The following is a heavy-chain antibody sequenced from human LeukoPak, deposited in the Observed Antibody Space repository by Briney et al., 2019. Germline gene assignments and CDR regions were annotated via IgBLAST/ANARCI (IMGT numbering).Heavy chain of an antibody. J-gene: IGHJ4*02. V-gene: IGHV3-23*01. CDR2: ISGSGGST. D-gene: IGHD5-18*01. Sequence: GGTLRLSCAASGFTFSSYGMSWVRQAPGKGLEWVSAISGSGGSTYYADSVKGRFTISRDNSKNTLYLQMNSLRAEDTAVYYCAKDTLSWYFDYWGQGTLVTVSS. CDR3: AKDTLSWYFDY. CDR1: GFTFSSYG.